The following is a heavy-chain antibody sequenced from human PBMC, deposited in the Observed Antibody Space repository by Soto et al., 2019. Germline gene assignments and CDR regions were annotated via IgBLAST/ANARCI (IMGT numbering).Heavy chain of an antibody. Sequence: PSETLSLTCTVSGGSISSYYWSWIRQPPGKGLEWIGYIYYSGSTNYNPSLKSRVTISVDTSKNQFSLKLSSVTAADTAVYYCARVPPAYYDILTGYYRTLYFDYWGQGTLVTVSS. D-gene: IGHD3-9*01. CDR2: IYYSGST. CDR3: ARVPPAYYDILTGYYRTLYFDY. CDR1: GGSISSYY. V-gene: IGHV4-59*01. J-gene: IGHJ4*02.